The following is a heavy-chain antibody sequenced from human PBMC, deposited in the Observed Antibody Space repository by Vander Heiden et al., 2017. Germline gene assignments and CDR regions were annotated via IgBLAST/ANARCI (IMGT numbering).Heavy chain of an antibody. CDR1: GYMFTSYY. J-gene: IGHJ5*02. D-gene: IGHD6-19*01. CDR3: ASKAVAGGDWFDP. CDR2: IHPSGGNT. Sequence: QVQLVQSGAEVKKAGASVKVSCKASGYMFTSYYIHWVRQDPGQGLEWMGIIHPSGGNTDYARKFQGRVTMTRATSTSTVYMELSSLRAEDTAVYYCASKAVAGGDWFDPWGQGTLVTVSS. V-gene: IGHV1-46*01.